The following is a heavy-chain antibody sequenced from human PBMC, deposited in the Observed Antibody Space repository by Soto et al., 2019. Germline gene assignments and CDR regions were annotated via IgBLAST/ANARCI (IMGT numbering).Heavy chain of an antibody. CDR1: GFTFSSFT. CDR2: ISSGSIYI. J-gene: IGHJ6*02. V-gene: IGHV3-21*01. Sequence: EAQLVESGGGLVKPGGALRISCEVSGFTFSSFTMYWVRQAPGKGLEWVSSISSGSIYINYANSVKGRFTISRDNAKNSLYMQMNSLRAEDTAVYYCARDWDVDTATITYYYAIDVWGQGTTVTVSS. CDR3: ARDWDVDTATITYYYAIDV. D-gene: IGHD5-18*01.